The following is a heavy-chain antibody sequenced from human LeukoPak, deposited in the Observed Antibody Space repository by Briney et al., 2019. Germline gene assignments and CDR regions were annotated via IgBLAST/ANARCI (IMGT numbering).Heavy chain of an antibody. CDR3: AKVVGAYGSGSSHFDY. J-gene: IGHJ4*02. V-gene: IGHV3-23*01. CDR2: ISGSGGST. D-gene: IGHD3-10*01. CDR1: GFTFSSYG. Sequence: PGGSLRLSCAASGFTFSSYGMHWVRQAPGKGLEWVSAISGSGGSTYYADSVKGRFTISRDNSKNTLYLQMNSLRAEDTAVYYCAKVVGAYGSGSSHFDYWGQGTLVTVSS.